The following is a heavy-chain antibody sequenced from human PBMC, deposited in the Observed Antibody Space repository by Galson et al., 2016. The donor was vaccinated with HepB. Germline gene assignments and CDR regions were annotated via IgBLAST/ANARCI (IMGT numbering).Heavy chain of an antibody. CDR3: ARVRSGYGGYANPYYYGMDV. CDR1: GDSVSSNSAT. V-gene: IGHV6-1*01. J-gene: IGHJ6*02. D-gene: IGHD5-12*01. Sequence: CAISGDSVSSNSATWNWIRQSPSRGLEWLGRTYYRSKWYNDYALSVKSRMTINPDTSKNQFSLQLNSVTPEDTAVYYCARVRSGYGGYANPYYYGMDVWGQGTTVTVSS. CDR2: TYYRSKWYN.